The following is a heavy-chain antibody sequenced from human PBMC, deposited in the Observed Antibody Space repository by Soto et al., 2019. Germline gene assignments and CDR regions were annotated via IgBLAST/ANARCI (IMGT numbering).Heavy chain of an antibody. CDR1: GFTFSTYS. CDR3: ARERGSGWTFDY. D-gene: IGHD6-19*01. CDR2: ISSSSTI. Sequence: EVQLVESGGDLVQPGGSLRLSCAASGFTFSTYSMNWVRQAPGKGLEWVSSISSSSTIYYADSVKGRFTISRDNVQNSLYLQMHSLRAEDTAEYYCARERGSGWTFDYWGQGTLVTVSS. J-gene: IGHJ4*02. V-gene: IGHV3-48*01.